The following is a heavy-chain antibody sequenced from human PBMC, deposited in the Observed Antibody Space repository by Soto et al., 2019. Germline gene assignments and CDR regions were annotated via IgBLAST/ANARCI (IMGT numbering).Heavy chain of an antibody. CDR1: GFSFSTYG. CDR3: SRVDPSAKSPDY. D-gene: IGHD2-15*01. CDR2: VSGGSGVT. J-gene: IGHJ4*02. V-gene: IGHV3-23*01. Sequence: EMQLLDSGGGLVQPGGSLRLSCAVSGFSFSTYGVTWVRQAPGKGLEWVCGVSGGSGVTHYADSVKGRFTITGDDSKNTVYLQMHSLRVEDTAVYYCSRVDPSAKSPDYWGQGTLVTVSS.